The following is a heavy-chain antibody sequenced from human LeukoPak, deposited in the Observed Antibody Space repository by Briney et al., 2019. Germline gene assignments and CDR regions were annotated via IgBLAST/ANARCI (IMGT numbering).Heavy chain of an antibody. D-gene: IGHD3-10*01. V-gene: IGHV1-18*01. J-gene: IGHJ3*02. CDR3: ARDIRPFMVRPFDALDI. Sequence: ASVKVSCKASGYTFTSYGISWVRQAPGQGLEWMGWISAYNGNTNYAQKLQGRVTMTTDTSTSTAYMELRSLRSDDTAVYYCARDIRPFMVRPFDALDIWGQGTMVTVSS. CDR2: ISAYNGNT. CDR1: GYTFTSYG.